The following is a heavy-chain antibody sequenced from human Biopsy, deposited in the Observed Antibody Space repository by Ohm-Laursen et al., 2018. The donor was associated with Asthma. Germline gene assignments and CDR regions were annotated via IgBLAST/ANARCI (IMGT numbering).Heavy chain of an antibody. V-gene: IGHV3-23*01. CDR2: ISTNGGSK. CDR1: GFTFGSYA. Sequence: SLRLSCAASGFTFGSYAMSWVRQTPDRGLEWVSGISTNGGSKYYADSVKGRFTLSRDNSKTTLSLQMNSLTEGDTAVYYCVKALGGGDGFDVWGLGTTVTVSS. J-gene: IGHJ3*01. CDR3: VKALGGGDGFDV.